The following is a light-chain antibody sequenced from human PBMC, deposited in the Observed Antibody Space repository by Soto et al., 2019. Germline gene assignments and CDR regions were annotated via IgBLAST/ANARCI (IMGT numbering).Light chain of an antibody. V-gene: IGLV3-21*04. CDR2: FDR. J-gene: IGLJ3*02. CDR1: NIGSKG. CDR3: QVWDSKGV. Sequence: SYELTQPPSVSVAPGKTARITCGGNNIGSKGVHWYQQKPGQAPVLVIYFDRERPSGIPGRFTGSNSGNTATLTISRVEAGDEADYYCQVWDSKGVFGGGTKLTVL.